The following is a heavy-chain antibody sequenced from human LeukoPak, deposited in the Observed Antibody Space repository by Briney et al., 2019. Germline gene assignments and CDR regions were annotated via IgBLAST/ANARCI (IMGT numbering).Heavy chain of an antibody. V-gene: IGHV1-69*13. CDR3: ARGGYGDYASPDYMDV. CDR1: GYTFTSYD. CDR2: IIPIFGTA. J-gene: IGHJ6*03. Sequence: GASVKVSCKASGYTFTSYDINWVRQATGQGLEWMGGIIPIFGTANYAQKFQGRVTITADESTSTAYMELSSLRSEDTAVYYCARGGYGDYASPDYMDVWGKGTTVTISS. D-gene: IGHD4-17*01.